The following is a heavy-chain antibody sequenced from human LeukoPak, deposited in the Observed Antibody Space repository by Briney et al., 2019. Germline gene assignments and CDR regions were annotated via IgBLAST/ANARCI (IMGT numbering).Heavy chain of an antibody. V-gene: IGHV1-24*01. D-gene: IGHD3-3*01. CDR2: FDPEDGET. CDR3: ATFNSVRQAEGFLEWLLRPLDY. Sequence: ASVKVSCKVSGYTLTELSMHWVRQAPGKGLEWMGGFDPEDGETIYAQKFQGRVTMTEDTSTDTAYMELSSLRSEDTAVYYCATFNSVRQAEGFLEWLLRPLDYWGQGTLVTVSP. CDR1: GYTLTELS. J-gene: IGHJ4*02.